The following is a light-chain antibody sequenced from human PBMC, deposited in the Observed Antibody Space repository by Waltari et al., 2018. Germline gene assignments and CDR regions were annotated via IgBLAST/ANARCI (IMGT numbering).Light chain of an antibody. CDR3: QSYDNRNVI. Sequence: NFMLTQHHSVSESPGKTVTISCTGSSVNTASHHTQLSQQRPGSAPTTLIYEDDQRPSGVPDRFSGSVDSSSNSASLTISGLKTEDEADYYCQSYDNRNVIFGGGTKLTVL. V-gene: IGLV6-57*02. J-gene: IGLJ2*01. CDR1: SVNTASHH. CDR2: EDD.